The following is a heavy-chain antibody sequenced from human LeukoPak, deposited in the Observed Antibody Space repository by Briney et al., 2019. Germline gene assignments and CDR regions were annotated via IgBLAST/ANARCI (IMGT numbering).Heavy chain of an antibody. Sequence: SETLSLTCTVSGGSISSYYWSWIRQPPGKGLEWIGEINHSGSTNYNPSLKSRVTISVDTSKNQFSLKLSSVTAADTAVYYCARSPFGGIVVVPAAQPNNWFDPWGQGTLVTVSS. V-gene: IGHV4-34*01. CDR1: GGSISSYY. CDR3: ARSPFGGIVVVPAAQPNNWFDP. J-gene: IGHJ5*02. D-gene: IGHD2-2*01. CDR2: INHSGST.